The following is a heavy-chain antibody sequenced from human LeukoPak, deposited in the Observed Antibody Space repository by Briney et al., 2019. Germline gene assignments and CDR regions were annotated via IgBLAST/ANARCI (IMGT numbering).Heavy chain of an antibody. CDR1: GGSISIYY. CDR2: IANTGDT. D-gene: IGHD6-19*01. Sequence: SETLSLPCTVSGGSISIYYWSWIRQPPGKGLEWIGYIANTGDTNNNPSLKSRVAISLDTSKNQLSLQLSSVTAADMAVYFCARYSGGWPYYFDYWGQGALVTVSS. V-gene: IGHV4-4*08. J-gene: IGHJ4*02. CDR3: ARYSGGWPYYFDY.